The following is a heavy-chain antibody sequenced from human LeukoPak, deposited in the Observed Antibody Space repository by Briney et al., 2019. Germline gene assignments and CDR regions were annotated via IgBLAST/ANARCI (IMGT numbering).Heavy chain of an antibody. CDR1: GGSISSGGYS. J-gene: IGHJ4*02. CDR3: ARDLGDGYLANDY. V-gene: IGHV4-31*11. D-gene: IGHD5-24*01. CDR2: TLYTGTT. Sequence: SETLSLTCAVSGGSISSGGYSWSWIRQPPGKGLEWIGYTLYTGTTYYNPSLKSRVTISVDTSDNQFSLKLSSVTAADTAVYYCARDLGDGYLANDYWGQGTLVTVSS.